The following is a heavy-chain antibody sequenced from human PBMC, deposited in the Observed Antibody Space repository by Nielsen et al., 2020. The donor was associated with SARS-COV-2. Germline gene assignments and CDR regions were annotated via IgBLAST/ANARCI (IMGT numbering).Heavy chain of an antibody. CDR2: ISSSSSTI. D-gene: IGHD6-13*01. CDR3: ASLAAADTGGWFDP. Sequence: GGSLRLSCAASGFTFSSYGMNWVRQAPGKGLEWVSYISSSSSTIYYADSVKGRFTISRDNAKNSLYLQMNSLRAEDTAVYYCASLAAADTGGWFDPWGQGTLVTVSS. CDR1: GFTFSSYG. V-gene: IGHV3-48*01. J-gene: IGHJ5*02.